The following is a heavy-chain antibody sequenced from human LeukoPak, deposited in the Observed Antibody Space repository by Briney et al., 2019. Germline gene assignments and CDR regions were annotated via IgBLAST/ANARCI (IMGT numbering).Heavy chain of an antibody. D-gene: IGHD3-10*01. J-gene: IGHJ6*03. Sequence: GASVKVSCKASGYTFTNYYMHWVRQAPGQGLEWVGIINPSGGSATYAQKFQGRVTMTRDTSTSTVYMELSSLRSEDTAVYYCARGPRITMVRGGQWYYYMDVWGKGTTVTISS. V-gene: IGHV1-46*01. CDR1: GYTFTNYY. CDR2: INPSGGSA. CDR3: ARGPRITMVRGGQWYYYMDV.